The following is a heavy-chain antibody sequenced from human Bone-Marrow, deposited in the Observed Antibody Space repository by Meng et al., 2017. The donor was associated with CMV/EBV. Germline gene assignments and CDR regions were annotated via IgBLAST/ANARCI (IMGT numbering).Heavy chain of an antibody. CDR3: ASVIYHYQLPFRFDP. CDR1: GFTFSSYS. J-gene: IGHJ5*02. V-gene: IGHV3-21*01. CDR2: ISSSSSYI. Sequence: GGSLRLSCAASGFTFSSYSMNWVRQAPGKGLEWVSSISSSSSYIYYADSVKGRFTISRDNAKNSLYLHMNSLRAEDTAVYYCASVIYHYQLPFRFDPWGQGTLVTVSS. D-gene: IGHD2-2*01.